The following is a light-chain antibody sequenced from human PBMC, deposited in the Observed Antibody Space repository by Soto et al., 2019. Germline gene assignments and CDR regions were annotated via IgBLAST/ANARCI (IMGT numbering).Light chain of an antibody. CDR2: GAS. V-gene: IGKV3-20*01. CDR1: QSVSTSF. CDR3: QQYGGSPRT. Sequence: EVVLTQSPGTLSLSPGERATLSCRASQSVSTSFLAWHQQKPGQAPRLLIFGASSRATGIPDRFRGSGSGTDFTLTISRLEPEDFAVYYCQQYGGSPRTFGQGTKVDIK. J-gene: IGKJ1*01.